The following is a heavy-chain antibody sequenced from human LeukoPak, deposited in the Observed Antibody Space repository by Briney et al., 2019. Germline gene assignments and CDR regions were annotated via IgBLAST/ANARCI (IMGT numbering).Heavy chain of an antibody. D-gene: IGHD3-10*01. Sequence: ASVKVSCKASGYTFTSHAMNWVRQAPGQGLEWMGWINTNTGDPIYARGFKGRFVLSVDKSVNTAYLEIASLQTEDNAVYYCARSSRGVIGLLDYWGQGTLVTVSS. CDR3: ARSSRGVIGLLDY. J-gene: IGHJ4*02. V-gene: IGHV7-4-1*01. CDR2: INTNTGDP. CDR1: GYTFTSHA.